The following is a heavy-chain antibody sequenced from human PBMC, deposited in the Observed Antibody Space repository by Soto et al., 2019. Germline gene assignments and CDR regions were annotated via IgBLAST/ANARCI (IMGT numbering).Heavy chain of an antibody. CDR1: GDYIHVGGYY. D-gene: IGHD2-2*01. CDR3: GRDLTSNANCIDP. J-gene: IGHJ5*02. CDR2: IYYTGKT. Sequence: SETLSLTCSVSGDYIHVGGYYWTWIRQRPGKGLEWMGYIYYTGKTYYNPSLESRLIMSVDRSKNQFSLRLTSVTAAGTAVYFCGRDLTSNANCIDPWGQGTLVTVSS. V-gene: IGHV4-30-4*01.